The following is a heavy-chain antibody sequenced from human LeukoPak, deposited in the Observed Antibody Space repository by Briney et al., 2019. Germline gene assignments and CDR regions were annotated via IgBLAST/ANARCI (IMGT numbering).Heavy chain of an antibody. V-gene: IGHV3-23*01. CDR3: AKVAEMDTILGKFDN. CDR2: ISGNGGRT. Sequence: GGSLRLSCAASGFTFSRYAMSSVRQAPGKGLEWVSAISGNGGRTYYADSVKGRFTISRDNSKNTLYLQMNSLRAEDTALYYCAKVAEMDTILGKFDNWGQGTLVTVSS. D-gene: IGHD5-24*01. J-gene: IGHJ5*02. CDR1: GFTFSRYA.